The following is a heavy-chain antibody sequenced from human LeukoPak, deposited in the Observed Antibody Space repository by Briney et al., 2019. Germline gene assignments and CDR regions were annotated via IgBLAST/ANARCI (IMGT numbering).Heavy chain of an antibody. CDR1: DAYIGSSF. D-gene: IGHD1-26*01. CDR2: ISYRGRT. V-gene: IGHV4-59*13. J-gene: IGHJ3*02. Sequence: SETLSLTCSISDAYIGSSFWSWIRLPPGKGLEWIGSISYRGRTNYRPSLKSRATISMDTSKSQLSLVLTSVTAADTALYYCARDRSGSYYTFDIWGQGTMVTVSS. CDR3: ARDRSGSYYTFDI.